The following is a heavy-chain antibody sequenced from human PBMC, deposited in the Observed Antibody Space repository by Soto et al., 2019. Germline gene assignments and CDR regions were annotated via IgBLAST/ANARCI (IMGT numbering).Heavy chain of an antibody. D-gene: IGHD1-20*01. V-gene: IGHV3-21*01. Sequence: GGSLRLSCAASGFTFSSYSMNWVRQAPGKGLGWVSSISSSSSYIYYADSVKGRFTISRDNAKNSLYLQMNSLRAEDTAVYYCARDPPQYNWKPGYWGQGTLVTVSS. CDR2: ISSSSSYI. J-gene: IGHJ4*02. CDR1: GFTFSSYS. CDR3: ARDPPQYNWKPGY.